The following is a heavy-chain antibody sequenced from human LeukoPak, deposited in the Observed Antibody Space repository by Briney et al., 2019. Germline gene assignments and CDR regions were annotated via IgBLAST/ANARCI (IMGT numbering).Heavy chain of an antibody. CDR2: IYSGGST. D-gene: IGHD6-13*01. J-gene: IGHJ3*02. V-gene: IGHV3-53*01. CDR1: GFTVSSNY. Sequence: GGSLRLSCAASGFTVSSNYMSWVRQAPGKGLEWVSVIYSGGSTYYADSVKGRFTISRDNSKNTLYLQMNSLRAEDTAVYYCAKAGCRAAGTCIFDIWGQGTMVTVSS. CDR3: AKAGCRAAGTCIFDI.